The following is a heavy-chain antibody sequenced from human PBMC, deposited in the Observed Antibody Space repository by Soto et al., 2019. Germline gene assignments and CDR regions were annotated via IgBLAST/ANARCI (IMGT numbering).Heavy chain of an antibody. Sequence: QVQLVQSGAEVKKPGSSVKVSCKASGGTFSSYTISWVRQAPGQGLEWMGRIIPILGIANYAQKFQGRVTINADKSTSTAYMELSSLRSEDTAVYYCARDASDMTTVTMTPDSWGQGTLVTVSS. J-gene: IGHJ4*02. CDR3: ARDASDMTTVTMTPDS. V-gene: IGHV1-69*08. CDR2: IIPILGIA. D-gene: IGHD4-17*01. CDR1: GGTFSSYT.